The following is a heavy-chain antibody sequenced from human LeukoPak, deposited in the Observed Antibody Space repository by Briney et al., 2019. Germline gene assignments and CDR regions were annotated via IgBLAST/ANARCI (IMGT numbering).Heavy chain of an antibody. V-gene: IGHV1-69-2*01. J-gene: IGHJ4*02. CDR3: ATDIRTGGYYYGSGSYFDY. Sequence: ATVTISCKVSGFSFTDYYIHWVQQAPGKGLEWMGQVNPEDGEAVFSEKFQGRVTMTEDTSTDTAYMELSSLRSEDTAVYYCATDIRTGGYYYGSGSYFDYWGQGTLVTVSS. CDR1: GFSFTDYY. D-gene: IGHD3-10*01. CDR2: VNPEDGEA.